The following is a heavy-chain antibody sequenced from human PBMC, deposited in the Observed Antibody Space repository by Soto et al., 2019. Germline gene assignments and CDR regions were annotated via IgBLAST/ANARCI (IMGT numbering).Heavy chain of an antibody. CDR3: ARNGTYSSSLSQYSGMDV. J-gene: IGHJ6*02. CDR1: GGTFDNFI. D-gene: IGHD1-26*01. CDR2: IVPMLGTP. V-gene: IGHV1-69*16. Sequence: QVQLVQSGAEVKEPGSSVRVSCKASGGTFDNFIMNWVRQTPGQGLEWMGGIVPMLGTPTYAEKFKGRVTISPTGPSSTMCMAATSLRSETTAIYYCARNGTYSSSLSQYSGMDVWGQGIKVPGSS.